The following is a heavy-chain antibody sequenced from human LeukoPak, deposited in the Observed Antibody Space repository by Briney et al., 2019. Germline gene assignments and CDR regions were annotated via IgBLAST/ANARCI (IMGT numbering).Heavy chain of an antibody. CDR1: GFTFSNAW. CDR3: TTELAGGDEDY. Sequence: GGSLRLSCAASGFTFSNAWMSWVRQAPGKGLEWVGRIISKTDGGTTDYAAPVKGRFTISRDDSKNTLYLQMNSLKTEDTAVYYCTTELAGGDEDYWGQGTLVTVSS. J-gene: IGHJ4*02. CDR2: IISKTDGGTT. V-gene: IGHV3-15*01. D-gene: IGHD2-21*01.